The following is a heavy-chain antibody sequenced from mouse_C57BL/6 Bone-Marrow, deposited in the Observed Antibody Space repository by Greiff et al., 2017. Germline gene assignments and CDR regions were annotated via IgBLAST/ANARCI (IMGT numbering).Heavy chain of an antibody. CDR1: GYSFTGYY. CDR3: ARSGVRKLGY. J-gene: IGHJ2*01. V-gene: IGHV1-42*01. D-gene: IGHD2-2*01. Sequence: EVQLQQSGPELVKPGASVKISCKASGYSFTGYYMNWVKQSPEKSLEWIGEINPSTGGTTYNQKFKAKATLTVDKSSSTAYMQLKSLTSEDSAVYYCARSGVRKLGYWGQGTTLTVSS. CDR2: INPSTGGT.